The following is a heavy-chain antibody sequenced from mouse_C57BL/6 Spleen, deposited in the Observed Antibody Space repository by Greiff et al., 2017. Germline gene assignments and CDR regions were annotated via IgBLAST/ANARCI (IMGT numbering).Heavy chain of an antibody. D-gene: IGHD2-5*01. CDR2: IYPGDGDT. CDR3: ARKDDYSNYGGVYYAMDY. J-gene: IGHJ4*01. V-gene: IGHV1-80*01. Sequence: QVHVKQSGAELVKPGASVKISCKASGYAFSSYWMNWVKQRPGKGLEWIGQIYPGDGDTNYNGKFKGKATLTADKSSSTAYMQLSSLTSEDSAVYFCARKDDYSNYGGVYYAMDYWGQGTSVTVSS. CDR1: GYAFSSYW.